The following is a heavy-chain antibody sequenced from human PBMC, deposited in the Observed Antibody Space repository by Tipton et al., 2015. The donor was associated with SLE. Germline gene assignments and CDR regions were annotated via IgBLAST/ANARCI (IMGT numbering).Heavy chain of an antibody. CDR2: IKEDGSEK. CDR1: GGSISSHY. D-gene: IGHD3-3*01. Sequence: LSLTCTVSGGSISSHYWSWVRQAPGKGLEWVAHIKEDGSEKYYVDSVKGRFTISRDNAKDSLYLQMNGLRAEDTAVYYCARSPVDYWNGYSAWGQGTLVAVSS. V-gene: IGHV3-7*03. J-gene: IGHJ4*02. CDR3: ARSPVDYWNGYSA.